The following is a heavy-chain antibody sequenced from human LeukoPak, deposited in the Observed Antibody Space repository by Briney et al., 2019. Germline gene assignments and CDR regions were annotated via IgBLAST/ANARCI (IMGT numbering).Heavy chain of an antibody. D-gene: IGHD3-16*01. CDR2: INPNSGDT. Sequence: ASVKVSCKASGYTFIGYYAHWVRQAPGQGLEWMGWINPNSGDTKYAQKFQGRVTMTRDTSITTAYMEISRLRSDDTAVYYCARGDDYGDFWGQGTLVTVSS. V-gene: IGHV1-2*02. CDR3: ARGDDYGDF. J-gene: IGHJ4*02. CDR1: GYTFIGYY.